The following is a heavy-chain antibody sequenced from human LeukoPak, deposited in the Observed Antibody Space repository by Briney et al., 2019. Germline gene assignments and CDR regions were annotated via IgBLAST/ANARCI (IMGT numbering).Heavy chain of an antibody. D-gene: IGHD2-21*02. Sequence: PGGSLRLSCAASGFTFSSYWMSWVRQAPGKGPEWVANIKQDGNEKYYVDSVKGRFTISRDNAKNSLYLQMNSLRAEDTAVYYCARAAYCGGDCWYFDYWGQGTLVTVSS. CDR2: IKQDGNEK. CDR3: ARAAYCGGDCWYFDY. J-gene: IGHJ4*02. V-gene: IGHV3-7*01. CDR1: GFTFSSYW.